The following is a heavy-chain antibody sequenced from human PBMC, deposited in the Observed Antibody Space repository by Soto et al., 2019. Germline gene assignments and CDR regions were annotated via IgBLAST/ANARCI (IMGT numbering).Heavy chain of an antibody. D-gene: IGHD2-15*01. J-gene: IGHJ4*02. V-gene: IGHV1-69*06. CDR3: ARRHSGGFFRFFDS. CDR2: TGSGTGPG. Sequence: GASVKVSCKASGGSPSTNPMSWVRQALGQGLEWMGGTGSGTGPGNHAQKFQGRLTVTADKSTSTVYMELTNLSSEDTAVYYCARRHSGGFFRFFDSWGQGTLVTVSS. CDR1: GGSPSTNP.